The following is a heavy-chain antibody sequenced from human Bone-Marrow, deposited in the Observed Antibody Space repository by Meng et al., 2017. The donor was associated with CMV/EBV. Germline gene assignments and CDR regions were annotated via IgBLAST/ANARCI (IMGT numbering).Heavy chain of an antibody. J-gene: IGHJ5*02. CDR2: ISAYNGNT. Sequence: ASVKVSCKASGYTFTSYGISWVRQAPGQGLEWMGWISAYNGNTNYAQKFQGRVTITTDESTSTAYMELSSLRSEDTAVYYCATYCSGGSCDWFDPWGQGTRVTVSS. D-gene: IGHD2-15*01. CDR3: ATYCSGGSCDWFDP. CDR1: GYTFTSYG. V-gene: IGHV1-18*01.